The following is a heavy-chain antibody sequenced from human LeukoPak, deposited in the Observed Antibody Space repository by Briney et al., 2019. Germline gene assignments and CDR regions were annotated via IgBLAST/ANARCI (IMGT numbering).Heavy chain of an antibody. D-gene: IGHD3-22*01. J-gene: IGHJ4*02. Sequence: SGGSLRLSCAVSGLTLSNYGMSWVRQAPGKGREGVAGISDSGGRTNYADSVKGRFTISRDNPKNTLYLQMNSLRAEDTAVYFCAKRGVVIRVILVGFHKEAYYFDSWGQGALVTVSS. CDR2: ISDSGGRT. CDR3: AKRGVVIRVILVGFHKEAYYFDS. CDR1: GLTLSNYG. V-gene: IGHV3-23*01.